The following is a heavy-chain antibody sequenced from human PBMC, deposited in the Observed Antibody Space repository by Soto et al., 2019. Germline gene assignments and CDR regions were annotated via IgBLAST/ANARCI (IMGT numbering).Heavy chain of an antibody. J-gene: IGHJ4*02. D-gene: IGHD5-18*01. V-gene: IGHV3-21*01. CDR3: AAGTDTAMEQGADY. Sequence: EVQLVESGGGLVKPGGSLRLSCAASGFTFSDYSMNWVRQAPGKGFEWVSSISTTGRYIYYSDSMAGRFTISRDNAKNSLYLQINSLRGDDTAIYYCAAGTDTAMEQGADYWGQGTLVTVSS. CDR1: GFTFSDYS. CDR2: ISTTGRYI.